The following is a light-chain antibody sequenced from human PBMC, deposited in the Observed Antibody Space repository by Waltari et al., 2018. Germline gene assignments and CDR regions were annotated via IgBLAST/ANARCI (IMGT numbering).Light chain of an antibody. CDR3: QQYYDGRT. CDR1: QSISIY. Sequence: EIVMTQSPATLSVSPGERATLSCRASQSISIYLAWFQQKPGQAPRLLIYPASTRAPGIPARLSGSGSGTEFTLTISSLQSEDFAVYYCQQYYDGRTFGQGTKLEIK. V-gene: IGKV3-15*01. J-gene: IGKJ2*01. CDR2: PAS.